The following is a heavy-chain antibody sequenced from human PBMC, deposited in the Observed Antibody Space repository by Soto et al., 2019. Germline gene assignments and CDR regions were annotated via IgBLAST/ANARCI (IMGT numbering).Heavy chain of an antibody. CDR1: GFTFSSYG. V-gene: IGHV3-33*01. CDR3: ARGPDIVATLFDY. CDR2: IWYDGSNK. Sequence: QVQLVESGGGVVQPGRSLRLSCAASGFTFSSYGMHWVRQAPGKGLEWVAVIWYDGSNKYYADSVKGRFTISRDNSKNTLYLQMNSLRAEDTAGYYCARGPDIVATLFDYWGQGTLVTVSS. D-gene: IGHD5-12*01. J-gene: IGHJ4*02.